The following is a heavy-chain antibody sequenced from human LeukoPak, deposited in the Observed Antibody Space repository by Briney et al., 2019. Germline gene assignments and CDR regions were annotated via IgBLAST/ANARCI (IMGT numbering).Heavy chain of an antibody. CDR1: GFTFSSYA. Sequence: GGSLRLSCAASGFTFSSYAMSWVRQAPGKGLEWVSAISGSGGSTYYADSVKGRFTISRDNSKNTLYLQMNSLRAEDTAIYYCARGAYSSGWLGLDYWGQGTLVTVSS. J-gene: IGHJ4*02. CDR2: ISGSGGST. CDR3: ARGAYSSGWLGLDY. V-gene: IGHV3-23*01. D-gene: IGHD6-19*01.